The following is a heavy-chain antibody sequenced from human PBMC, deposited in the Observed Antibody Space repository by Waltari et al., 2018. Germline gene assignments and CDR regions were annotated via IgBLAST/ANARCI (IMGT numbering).Heavy chain of an antibody. D-gene: IGHD5-12*01. Sequence: QVQLQESGPGLVKPSQTLSLTCTVSGGSISSGSYYWSWIRQPAGKGLEWIGLIYTSGSTNYNPSLKSRVTISVDTSKNQFSLKLSSVTAADTAVYYCARDWLQGAFDIWGQGTMVTVSS. CDR2: IYTSGST. CDR3: ARDWLQGAFDI. J-gene: IGHJ3*02. V-gene: IGHV4-61*02. CDR1: GGSISSGSYY.